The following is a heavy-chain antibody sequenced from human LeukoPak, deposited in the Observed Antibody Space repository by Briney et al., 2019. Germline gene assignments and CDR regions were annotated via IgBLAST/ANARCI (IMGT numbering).Heavy chain of an antibody. D-gene: IGHD3-3*01. Sequence: GGSLRLSCAASGFTFSDYYMSWIRQAPGKGLEWVSYISSSGSTIYYADSVKGRFTISRDNAKNSLYLQMNSLRAEDTAVYYCARGPYYDFWSGYYTRTTFDYWGQGTLVTVSS. J-gene: IGHJ4*02. CDR3: ARGPYYDFWSGYYTRTTFDY. CDR1: GFTFSDYY. CDR2: ISSSGSTI. V-gene: IGHV3-11*04.